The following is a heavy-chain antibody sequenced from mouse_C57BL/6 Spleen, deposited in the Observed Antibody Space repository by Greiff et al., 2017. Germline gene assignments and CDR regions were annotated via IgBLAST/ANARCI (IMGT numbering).Heavy chain of an antibody. D-gene: IGHD1-1*01. CDR1: GYTFTSYW. Sequence: QVQLQQPVAELVKPGASVKLSCKASGYTFTSYWMHWVKQRPGQGLEWIGMIDPTSGSTNYNAKFQSKATLTADTSSNTAYMQLSSLTSADSAVYYRASGPSYGSSYDWYFDVWGTGTTVTVSS. J-gene: IGHJ1*03. CDR3: ASGPSYGSSYDWYFDV. V-gene: IGHV1-64*01. CDR2: IDPTSGST.